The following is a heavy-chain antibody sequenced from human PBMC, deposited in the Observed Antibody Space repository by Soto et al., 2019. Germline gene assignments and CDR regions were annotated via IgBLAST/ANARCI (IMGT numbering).Heavy chain of an antibody. CDR3: AKDASGSYDWFDL. J-gene: IGHJ5*02. CDR2: VNPDGSTT. Sequence: PGGSLRLSCAASKFSFSGYWMHWVRQAPGKGLMWVSRVNPDGSTTTYADSVKGRFTISRDNAKNTVFLQMNSLRADDTAVYYIAKDASGSYDWFDLRGQRALVTGTS. D-gene: IGHD1-26*01. V-gene: IGHV3-74*01. CDR1: KFSFSGYW.